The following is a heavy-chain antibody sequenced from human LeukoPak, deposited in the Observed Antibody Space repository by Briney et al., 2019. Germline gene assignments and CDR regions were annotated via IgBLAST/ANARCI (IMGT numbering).Heavy chain of an antibody. CDR2: ISYDGSNK. J-gene: IGHJ4*02. D-gene: IGHD7-27*01. Sequence: GGSLRLSCAASGFTFSSYAMHWVRQAPGKGLEWVAVISYDGSNKYYADSVKGRFTISRDNSKNTLYLQMNSLRAEDTAVYYCARKLQLTGPFDYWGQGTLVTVSS. CDR1: GFTFSSYA. V-gene: IGHV3-30-3*01. CDR3: ARKLQLTGPFDY.